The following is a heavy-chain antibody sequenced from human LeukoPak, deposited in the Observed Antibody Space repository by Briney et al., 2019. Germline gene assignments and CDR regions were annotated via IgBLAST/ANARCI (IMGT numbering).Heavy chain of an antibody. D-gene: IGHD5-18*01. J-gene: IGHJ4*02. CDR3: ARIRYSYGTIIDY. Sequence: GGSLRLSCAASGFTFSSYWMSWVRQAPGKGLEWVADIKQDGSEKYYVDSVKGRFTISRDNAKNSLYLQMNSLRAEGTAVYYCARIRYSYGTIIDYWGQGTLVTVSS. CDR2: IKQDGSEK. CDR1: GFTFSSYW. V-gene: IGHV3-7*01.